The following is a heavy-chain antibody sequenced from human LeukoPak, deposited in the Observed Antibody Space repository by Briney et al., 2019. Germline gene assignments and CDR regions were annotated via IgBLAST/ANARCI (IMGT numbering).Heavy chain of an antibody. CDR2: MNPNSGNT. CDR3: ARRGLLWSETGGKYYYYGMDV. J-gene: IGHJ6*02. CDR1: GYTFTSYD. Sequence: ASVKVSCKASGYTFTSYDINWVRQATGQGLERMGWMNPNSGNTGYAQKFQGRVTMTRNTSISTAYMELSSLRSEDTAVYYCARRGLLWSETGGKYYYYGMDVWGQGTTVTVSS. V-gene: IGHV1-8*01. D-gene: IGHD3-10*02.